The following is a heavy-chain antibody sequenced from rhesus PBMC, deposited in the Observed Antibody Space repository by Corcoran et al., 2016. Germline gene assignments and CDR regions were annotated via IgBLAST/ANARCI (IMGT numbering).Heavy chain of an antibody. Sequence: QLQLQESGPGLVKPSETLSVTCAVSGGSISSSYWSWIRQAPGKGLEWIGYIYGSGSSTNYNPSLKSRVPLSVDTSKNQLSLELGSVTAADTAVYYCARGSRYYYFDYWGQGVLVTVSS. CDR2: IYGSGSST. CDR3: ARGSRYYYFDY. V-gene: IGHV4-169*01. J-gene: IGHJ4*01. CDR1: GGSISSSY. D-gene: IGHD1-44*02.